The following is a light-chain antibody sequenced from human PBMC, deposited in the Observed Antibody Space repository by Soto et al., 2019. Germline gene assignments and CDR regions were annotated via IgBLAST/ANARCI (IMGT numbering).Light chain of an antibody. J-gene: IGLJ2*01. CDR2: LNSDGSH. V-gene: IGLV4-69*01. CDR3: QTWGTGILV. CDR1: SGHSSYA. Sequence: QPVLTQSPSASASLGASVKLTCTLSSGHSSYAIAWHQQQPEKGPRYLMKLNSDGSHSKGDGIPDRFSGSSSGAERYLTISSLQSEDEADYYCQTWGTGILVFGGGTNHRP.